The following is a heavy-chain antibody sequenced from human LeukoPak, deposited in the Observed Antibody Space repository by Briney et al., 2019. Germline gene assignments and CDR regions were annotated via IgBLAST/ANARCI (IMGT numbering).Heavy chain of an antibody. CDR3: ARDMGYDSSGYNGDAFDI. D-gene: IGHD3-22*01. CDR1: GFTFSSYG. Sequence: PGGSLRLSCAASGFTFSSYGMHWVRQAPGKGLEWVAVIWYDGSNKYYADSVKGRFTISRDNSKNTLYLQMNSLRAEDTAVYYCARDMGYDSSGYNGDAFDIWGQGTMVTVSS. V-gene: IGHV3-33*01. J-gene: IGHJ3*02. CDR2: IWYDGSNK.